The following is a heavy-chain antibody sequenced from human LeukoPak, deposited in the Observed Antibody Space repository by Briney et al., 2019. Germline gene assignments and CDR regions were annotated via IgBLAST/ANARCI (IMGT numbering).Heavy chain of an antibody. Sequence: PSETLSLTCAVSGGSISSSWWSWVRQPPRKGLEWIGEIFHSGSTNYNPSLKSRVTISVDTSKNQFSLKLSSVTAADTAVYYCARVKDGYCTSTSCHYYFDYWGQGTLVTVSS. CDR3: ARVKDGYCTSTSCHYYFDY. V-gene: IGHV4-4*02. CDR1: GGSISSSW. J-gene: IGHJ4*02. D-gene: IGHD2-2*01. CDR2: IFHSGST.